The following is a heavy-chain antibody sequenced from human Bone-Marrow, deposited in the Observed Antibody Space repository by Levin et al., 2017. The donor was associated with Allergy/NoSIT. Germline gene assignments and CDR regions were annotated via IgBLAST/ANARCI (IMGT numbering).Heavy chain of an antibody. CDR3: ASFGELLYEYYFDY. J-gene: IGHJ4*02. V-gene: IGHV4-38-2*02. D-gene: IGHD3-10*01. CDR1: GYSISSGYY. CDR2: IYHSGST. Sequence: SETLSLTCTVSGYSISSGYYWGWIRQPPGKGLEWIGSIYHSGSTYYNPSLKSRVTISVDTSKNQFSLKLSSVTADTAVYYCASFGELLYEYYFDYWGQGTLVTVSS.